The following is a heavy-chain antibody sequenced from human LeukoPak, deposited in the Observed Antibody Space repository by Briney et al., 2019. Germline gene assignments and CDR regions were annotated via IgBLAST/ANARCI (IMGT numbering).Heavy chain of an antibody. J-gene: IGHJ4*02. V-gene: IGHV5-51*01. Sequence: GESLKISCKGSGYSFTSYWIGWVRQMPGKGLEWMGIIHPGDSDTRYSPSFQGQVTISADKSISTAYLQWSSLKASATAMYFSARHAPGDYFDYWGQGTLVTVSS. CDR1: GYSFTSYW. D-gene: IGHD3-10*01. CDR3: ARHAPGDYFDY. CDR2: IHPGDSDT.